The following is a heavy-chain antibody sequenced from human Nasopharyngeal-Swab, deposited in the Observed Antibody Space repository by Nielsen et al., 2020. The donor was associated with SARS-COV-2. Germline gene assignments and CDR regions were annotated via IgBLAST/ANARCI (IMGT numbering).Heavy chain of an antibody. CDR1: GGSISSYY. CDR3: AREGLAAFFDY. Sequence: SETLSLTCTVSGGSISSYYWSWIRQPPGKGLEWIGYIYYSGITNYNPSLKSRVTISVDTSKTQFSLKLSSVTAADTAVYYCAREGLAAFFDYWGQGTLVTVSS. CDR2: IYYSGIT. V-gene: IGHV4-59*01. D-gene: IGHD3-16*01. J-gene: IGHJ4*02.